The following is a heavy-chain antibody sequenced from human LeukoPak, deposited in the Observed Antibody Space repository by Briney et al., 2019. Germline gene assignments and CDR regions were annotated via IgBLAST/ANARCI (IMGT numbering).Heavy chain of an antibody. CDR3: AKCDLVLWFGEYLTNDAFDI. CDR2: ISAYNGNT. J-gene: IGHJ3*02. CDR1: GYTFTSYG. Sequence: GASVKVSCKASGYTFTSYGISWVRQAPGQGLEWMGWISAYNGNTNYAQKLQGRVTMTTDTSTSTAYMELRSLRSDDTAVYYCAKCDLVLWFGEYLTNDAFDIWGQGTMVTVSS. D-gene: IGHD3-10*01. V-gene: IGHV1-18*01.